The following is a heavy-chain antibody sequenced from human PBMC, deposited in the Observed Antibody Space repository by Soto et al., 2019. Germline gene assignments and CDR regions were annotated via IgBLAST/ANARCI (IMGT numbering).Heavy chain of an antibody. CDR3: ASSYGSGYRAFDY. J-gene: IGHJ4*02. CDR1: GDTFTFYS. V-gene: IGHV1-69*02. D-gene: IGHD3-10*01. Sequence: QVQLVQSGAEVKRPGSSVKVSCKASGDTFTFYSINWVRQAPGLGLEWMGRINPILSMSNYAQRFQGRVTMTADKSTSTAYMELSSVRSEDTAICYCASSYGSGYRAFDYWGQGALVTVSS. CDR2: INPILSMS.